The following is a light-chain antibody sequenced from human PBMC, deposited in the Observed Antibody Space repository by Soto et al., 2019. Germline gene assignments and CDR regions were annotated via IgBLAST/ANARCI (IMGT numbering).Light chain of an antibody. J-gene: IGKJ2*01. V-gene: IGKV3-15*01. CDR3: QQYNAWPRT. Sequence: EVVMTQSPVTLSVSPGERATLSCRASQSVGGDLAWYQQTPGQTPRLLIYGAVTRATGVAARFSGAGSGTEFTLTVDSLQSEDVAIYYCQQYNAWPRTFGQRTKLEI. CDR2: GAV. CDR1: QSVGGD.